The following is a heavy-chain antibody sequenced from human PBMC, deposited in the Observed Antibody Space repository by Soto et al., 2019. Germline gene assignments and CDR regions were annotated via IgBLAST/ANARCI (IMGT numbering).Heavy chain of an antibody. J-gene: IGHJ3*02. CDR3: AREGKQVRGVIKKGDAFDI. CDR2: IYYSGST. V-gene: IGHV4-31*03. CDR1: GGSISSGGYY. Sequence: PSETLSLTCTVSGGSISSGGYYWSWIRQHPGKGLEWIGYIYYSGSTYYNPSLKSRVTISVDTSKNQYSLKQSSVTAADTAVYYCAREGKQVRGVIKKGDAFDIWGQGTMVT. D-gene: IGHD3-10*01.